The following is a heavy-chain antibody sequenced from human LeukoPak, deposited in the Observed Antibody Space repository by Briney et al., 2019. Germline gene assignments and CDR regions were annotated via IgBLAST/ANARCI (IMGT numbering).Heavy chain of an antibody. CDR1: GFTFSSYA. J-gene: IGHJ4*02. CDR2: ISGSGGST. D-gene: IGHD5-12*01. Sequence: GGSLRLSCAASGFTFSSYAMSWVRQAPGKGLEWVSAISGSGGSTYYADSVKGRFTISRDNSKNTLYLQMNSLRAEDTAVYYCANCMAATFIPAYFDYWGQGTLVTVSS. V-gene: IGHV3-23*01. CDR3: ANCMAATFIPAYFDY.